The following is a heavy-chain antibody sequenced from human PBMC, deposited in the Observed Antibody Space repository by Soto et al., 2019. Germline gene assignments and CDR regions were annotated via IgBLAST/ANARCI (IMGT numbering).Heavy chain of an antibody. D-gene: IGHD3-10*01. Sequence: SVKVSCKASGGTFRAYAISWVRQAPGQGLEWMGGIIPLVGTTNYAQRFQGRVTITTDESTRTASMELSSLRSDDTAVYYCATIYGSGYDFDYGGQGIPVTGSS. V-gene: IGHV1-69*05. CDR1: GGTFRAYA. J-gene: IGHJ4*02. CDR2: IIPLVGTT. CDR3: ATIYGSGYDFDY.